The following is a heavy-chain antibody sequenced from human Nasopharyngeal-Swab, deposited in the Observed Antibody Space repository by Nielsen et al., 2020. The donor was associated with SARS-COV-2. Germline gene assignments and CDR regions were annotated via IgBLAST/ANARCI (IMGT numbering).Heavy chain of an antibody. D-gene: IGHD4-17*01. V-gene: IGHV3-53*01. Sequence: GGSLRLSCAASGFTVSSNYMSWVRQAPGKGLEWVSVIYSGGSTYYADSVKGRFTISRDNSKNTLYLQMNSLRAEDTAVYYRARDLYGDYLNYFDYWGQGTLVTVSS. CDR2: IYSGGST. J-gene: IGHJ4*02. CDR3: ARDLYGDYLNYFDY. CDR1: GFTVSSNY.